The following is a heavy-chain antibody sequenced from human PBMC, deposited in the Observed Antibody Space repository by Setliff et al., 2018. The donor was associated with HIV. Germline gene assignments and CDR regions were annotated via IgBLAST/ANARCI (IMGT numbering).Heavy chain of an antibody. J-gene: IGHJ5*02. D-gene: IGHD2-15*01. CDR2: IYTGGST. CDR3: AAASCSGATCYPNWFDP. V-gene: IGHV4-4*09. Sequence: SETLSLTCTVSGGSINSYYWSWIRQPPGKGLEWIGYIYTGGSTTYNPSLKSRVTISVDTSKNQVSLKLRFVTAADTAMYYCAAASCSGATCYPNWFDPWGQGTLVTV. CDR1: GGSINSYY.